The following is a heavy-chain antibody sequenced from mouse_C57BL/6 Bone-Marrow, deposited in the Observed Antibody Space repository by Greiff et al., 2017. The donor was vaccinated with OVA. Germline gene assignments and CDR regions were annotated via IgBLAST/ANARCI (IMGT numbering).Heavy chain of an antibody. V-gene: IGHV1-81*01. CDR3: ARENGCYGYSMDY. Sequence: VQLQQSGAELARPGASVKLSCKASGYTFTSYGISWVKQRTGPGLEWIGEIYPRSGNTYYNEKFKGKATLTADKSSSTAYMGLRSLTSEDSAVCFCARENGCYGYSMDYWGQGTSLTVSS. CDR2: IYPRSGNT. D-gene: IGHD2-3*01. CDR1: GYTFTSYG. J-gene: IGHJ4*01.